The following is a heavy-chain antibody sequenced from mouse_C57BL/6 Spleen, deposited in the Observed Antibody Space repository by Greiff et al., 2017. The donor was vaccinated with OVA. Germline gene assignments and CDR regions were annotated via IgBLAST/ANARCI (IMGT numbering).Heavy chain of an antibody. D-gene: IGHD2-1*01. Sequence: VQRVESGPGLVQPSPCLSITCTVSGFSLTSYGVHWVRQSPGKGLEWLGVIWSGGSTDSNAAFISRLSISKDNSKSQVFFKMNSLQADDTAIYYCARNWGVTLYYYAMDDWGQGTSVTVSS. CDR3: ARNWGVTLYYYAMDD. CDR2: IWSGGST. CDR1: GFSLTSYG. J-gene: IGHJ4*01. V-gene: IGHV2-2*01.